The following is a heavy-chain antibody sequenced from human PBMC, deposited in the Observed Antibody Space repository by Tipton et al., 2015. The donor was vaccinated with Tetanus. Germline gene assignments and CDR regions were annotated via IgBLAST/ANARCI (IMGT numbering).Heavy chain of an antibody. V-gene: IGHV3-7*01. J-gene: IGHJ6*03. D-gene: IGHD3/OR15-3a*01. CDR3: ARDRGEDWTNFYCRDV. CDR1: GFIFNNYW. Sequence: SLRLSCSASGFIFNNYWMSWVRQAPGKGLEWAANINRDGSDKYYVDSVKGRFTISRDEAKNSLYLQMSSLRVGDTAVYYCARDRGEDWTNFYCRDVWGRRATVTGSS. CDR2: INRDGSDK.